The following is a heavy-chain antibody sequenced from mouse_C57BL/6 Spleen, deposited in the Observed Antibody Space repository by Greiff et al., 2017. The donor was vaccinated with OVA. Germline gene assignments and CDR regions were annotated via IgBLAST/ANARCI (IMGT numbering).Heavy chain of an antibody. V-gene: IGHV1-59*01. Sequence: VQLQQPGAELVRPGTSVKLSCKASGYTFTSYWMPWVKQRPGQGLEWIGVIDPSDSYTNYNQKFKGKATLTVDTSSSTAYMQLSSLTSEDSAVYYCARLGDAMDYWGQGTSVTVSS. CDR3: ARLGDAMDY. CDR2: IDPSDSYT. CDR1: GYTFTSYW. J-gene: IGHJ4*01. D-gene: IGHD4-1*01.